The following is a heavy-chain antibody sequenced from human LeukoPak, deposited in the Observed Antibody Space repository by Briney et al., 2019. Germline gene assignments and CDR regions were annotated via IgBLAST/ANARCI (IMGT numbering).Heavy chain of an antibody. CDR2: ISLSTNGK. D-gene: IGHD3-16*01. CDR3: AKALTRWAFDI. V-gene: IGHV3-23*01. CDR1: GFTFSSYA. Sequence: GGSLRLSCAASGFTFSSYAMSWFRQAPGKGLEWVSSISLSTNGKTYADSVKGRFTISTDNAKDTLYLQMDSLRAEDTAIYYCAKALTRWAFDIWGQGTMVTVSS. J-gene: IGHJ3*02.